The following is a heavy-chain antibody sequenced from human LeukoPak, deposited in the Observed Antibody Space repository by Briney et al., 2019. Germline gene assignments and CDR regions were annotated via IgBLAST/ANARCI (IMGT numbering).Heavy chain of an antibody. CDR3: AKEDYGDYRFRNWFDP. CDR1: GGSISSSSYY. J-gene: IGHJ5*02. D-gene: IGHD4-17*01. V-gene: IGHV4-39*02. Sequence: SETLSLTCTVSGGSISSSSYYWGWIRQPPGKGLEWIGSIYYSGSTYYNPSLKSRVTISVDTSKNQFSLKLSSVTAADTAVYYCAKEDYGDYRFRNWFDPWGQGTLVTVSS. CDR2: IYYSGST.